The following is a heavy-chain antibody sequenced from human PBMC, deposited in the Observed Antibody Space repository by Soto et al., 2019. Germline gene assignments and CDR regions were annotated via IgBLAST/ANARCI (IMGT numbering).Heavy chain of an antibody. CDR3: ARASVSGRRFDY. CDR1: GYTFGSYY. V-gene: IGHV1-46*03. D-gene: IGHD4-4*01. J-gene: IGHJ4*02. CDR2: INPSGVST. Sequence: ASVKVSCKASGYTFGSYYMHWVRQAPGQGLEWVGLINPSGVSTNYAQKLQGRVTMTRDTSTSTVYLELSSLSSEDTAVYYCARASVSGRRFDYWGQGTLVTVSS.